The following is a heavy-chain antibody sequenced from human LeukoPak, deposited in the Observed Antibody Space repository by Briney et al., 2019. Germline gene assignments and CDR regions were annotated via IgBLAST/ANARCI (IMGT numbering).Heavy chain of an antibody. CDR3: ARDTGYCSGGSCYSFTC. CDR2: ISSSSSYI. D-gene: IGHD2-15*01. Sequence: PGGSLRLSCAASGFTFSSYSMNWVRQAPGKGLEWVSSISSSSSYIYYADSVKGRFTISRDNAKNSLYLQMNSLRAEDTAVYYCARDTGYCSGGSCYSFTCWGQGTLVTVSS. J-gene: IGHJ4*02. V-gene: IGHV3-21*01. CDR1: GFTFSSYS.